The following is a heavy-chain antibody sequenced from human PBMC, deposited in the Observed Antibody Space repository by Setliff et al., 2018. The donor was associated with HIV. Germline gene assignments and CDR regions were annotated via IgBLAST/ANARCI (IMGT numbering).Heavy chain of an antibody. CDR2: IYVGDSDV. D-gene: IGHD2-8*01. J-gene: IGHJ6*02. CDR3: ARHCNSGSCYKGNGHYGMDV. V-gene: IGHV5-51*01. CDR1: GFNMAAYW. Sequence: PGESLKISCAGSGFNMAAYWIAWVRQMPGEGLEWMGIIYVGDSDVRYGPSFQGQVTISADKSISTAYLQWSSLKASDTAMYYCARHCNSGSCYKGNGHYGMDVWGQGTTVTVSS.